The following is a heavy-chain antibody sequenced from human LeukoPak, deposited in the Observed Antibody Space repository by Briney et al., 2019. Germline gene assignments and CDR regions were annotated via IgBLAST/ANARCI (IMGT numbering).Heavy chain of an antibody. V-gene: IGHV4-59*12. Sequence: SETLSLTCIVSAGSTRGYYWSWIRQPPGKGLEWIGYIYYSGSTKYNPSLKSRVTISVDTSKNQFSLKLSSVTAADTAVYYCARDGPATDWGQGTLVTVSS. CDR3: ARDGPATD. CDR2: IYYSGST. J-gene: IGHJ4*02. CDR1: AGSTRGYY.